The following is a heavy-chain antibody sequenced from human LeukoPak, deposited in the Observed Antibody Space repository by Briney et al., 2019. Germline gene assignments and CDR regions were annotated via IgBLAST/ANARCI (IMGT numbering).Heavy chain of an antibody. CDR3: ARHPYYYDSSGYRCDAFDI. V-gene: IGHV4-59*08. D-gene: IGHD3-22*01. J-gene: IGHJ3*02. CDR2: IYNSGST. CDR1: GGSLSIYY. Sequence: SETLSLTCTVSGGSLSIYYWSWIRQPPGKGLEWLGYIYNSGSTNYNPSLKSRVTISVDTSKNLFSLKLSSVTAADTAVYYCARHPYYYDSSGYRCDAFDIWGQGTMVTVSS.